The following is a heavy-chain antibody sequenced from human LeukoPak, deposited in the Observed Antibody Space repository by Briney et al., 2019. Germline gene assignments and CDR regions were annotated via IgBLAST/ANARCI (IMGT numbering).Heavy chain of an antibody. V-gene: IGHV3-23*01. J-gene: IGHJ3*01. D-gene: IGHD3-10*01. Sequence: GGSLRLSCAASAFTFKTYAMSWVRQAPGEGLEWVASISAGGLNTYYADAVEGRFSISRDNSKDTVFLEMNSLRAEDTALYYCAKYATSIIRGAFDFWGQGTMVTASS. CDR2: ISAGGLNT. CDR1: AFTFKTYA. CDR3: AKYATSIIRGAFDF.